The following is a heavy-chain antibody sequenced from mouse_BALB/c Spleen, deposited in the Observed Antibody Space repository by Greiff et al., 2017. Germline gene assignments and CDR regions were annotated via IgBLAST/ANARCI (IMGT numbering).Heavy chain of an antibody. J-gene: IGHJ3*01. CDR2: IYPGDGDT. CDR3: ARGDYGSRGFAY. V-gene: IGHV1-87*01. D-gene: IGHD1-1*01. Sequence: VQLQQSGAELARPGASVKLSCKASGYTFTSYWMQWVKQRPGQGLEWIGAIYPGDGDTRYTQKFKGKATLTADKSSSTAYMQLSSLASEDSAVYYCARGDYGSRGFAYWGQGTLVTGSA. CDR1: GYTFTSYW.